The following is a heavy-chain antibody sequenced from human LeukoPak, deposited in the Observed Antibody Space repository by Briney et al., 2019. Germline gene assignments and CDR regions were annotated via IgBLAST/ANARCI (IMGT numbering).Heavy chain of an antibody. CDR2: IYYSGST. CDR3: AAGFGGPPAGDY. V-gene: IGHV4-30-4*01. CDR1: GGSISSGDYY. Sequence: PSETLSLTCTVSGGSISSGDYYWSWIRQPPGKGLEWIGYIYYSGSTYYNPSLKSRVTISVDTSKNQFSLKLSSVTAADTAVYYCAAGFGGPPAGDYWGQGTLVTVSS. D-gene: IGHD3-10*01. J-gene: IGHJ4*02.